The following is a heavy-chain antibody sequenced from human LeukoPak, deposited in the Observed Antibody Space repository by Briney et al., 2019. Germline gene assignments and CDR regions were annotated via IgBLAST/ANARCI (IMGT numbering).Heavy chain of an antibody. CDR1: GGTFSSYA. Sequence: SVKVSCKASGGTFSSYAISWVRQAPEQGLEWMGGIIPIFGTANYAQKFQGRVTITADESTSTAYMELSSLRSEDTAVYYCARDPRYCSSTSCLYYFDYWGQGTLVTVSS. J-gene: IGHJ4*02. V-gene: IGHV1-69*13. CDR2: IIPIFGTA. CDR3: ARDPRYCSSTSCLYYFDY. D-gene: IGHD2-2*01.